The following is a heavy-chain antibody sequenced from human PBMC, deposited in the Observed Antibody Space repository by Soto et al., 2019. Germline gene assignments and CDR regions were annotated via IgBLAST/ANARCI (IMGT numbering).Heavy chain of an antibody. D-gene: IGHD4-4*01. CDR3: ARGPKDYSIHFDD. Sequence: GGSLRLSCAASGFTVSSNYMSWVRQAPGKGLEWVSVIYSGGSTYYADSVKGRFTISRDNSKNTLYLQMNSLRAEDTAVYYCARGPKDYSIHFDDWGQGTLVTVLL. CDR2: IYSGGST. J-gene: IGHJ4*02. CDR1: GFTVSSNY. V-gene: IGHV3-53*01.